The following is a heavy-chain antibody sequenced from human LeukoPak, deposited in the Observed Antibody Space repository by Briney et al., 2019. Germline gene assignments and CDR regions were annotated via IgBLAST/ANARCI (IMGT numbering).Heavy chain of an antibody. CDR3: ARGSRGDGAAFDI. Sequence: SETLSLTCTVSGGSISSSSYYWNWIRQPPGKELEWIGYIYYSGNTNYNPSLKSRLTISVDTSKNQISLKLNSVTAADTALYYCARGSRGDGAAFDIWGQGTMVTVSS. V-gene: IGHV4-61*01. D-gene: IGHD7-27*01. CDR1: GGSISSSSYY. CDR2: IYYSGNT. J-gene: IGHJ3*02.